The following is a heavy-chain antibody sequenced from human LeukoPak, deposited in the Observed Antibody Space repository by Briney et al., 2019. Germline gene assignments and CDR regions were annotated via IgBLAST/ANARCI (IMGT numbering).Heavy chain of an antibody. CDR2: IHYSGST. V-gene: IGHV4-59*08. CDR1: DNSISSFY. D-gene: IGHD3-10*01. Sequence: PSETLSLTCSVSDNSISSFYWNWIRQPPGKGLEWIGNIHYSGSTNSNPSLKSRVTISVDTSKKQFSLKLSSMTAADTAVYYCARHGPGKGHGSGNYEYAFDIWGQGTMVTVSS. J-gene: IGHJ3*02. CDR3: ARHGPGKGHGSGNYEYAFDI.